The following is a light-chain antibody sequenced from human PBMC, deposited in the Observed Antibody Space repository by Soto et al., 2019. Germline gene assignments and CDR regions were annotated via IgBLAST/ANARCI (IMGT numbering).Light chain of an antibody. V-gene: IGLV2-11*01. J-gene: IGLJ1*01. CDR2: DVT. CDR3: CSYAGSYASDYV. CDR1: SSDVGAYDY. Sequence: QSVLTQPPSVSGSPGQSVTISCIGTSSDVGAYDYVSWYQQHPGKAPKLMIYDVTKRPSGVPDRFSGSKSGNTASLTISGLQAEDEADYYCCSYAGSYASDYVFGAGTKVTVL.